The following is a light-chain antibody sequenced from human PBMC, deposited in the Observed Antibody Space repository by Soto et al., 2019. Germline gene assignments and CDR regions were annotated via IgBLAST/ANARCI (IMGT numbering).Light chain of an antibody. J-gene: IGLJ1*01. CDR3: SSYAGSKNIYL. V-gene: IGLV2-8*01. CDR2: EVS. CDR1: SSDVGCYNY. Sequence: QSALTQPPSASGSPGQSVTISCTGTSSDVGCYNYVSWYQQHPGKAPKLMIYEVSKRPSGVPDRFSGSKSGNTASLTVSGLQDEDEADYYCSSYAGSKNIYLFGTGTKLTVL.